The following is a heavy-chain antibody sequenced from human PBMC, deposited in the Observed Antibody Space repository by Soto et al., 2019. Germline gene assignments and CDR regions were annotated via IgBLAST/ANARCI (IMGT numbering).Heavy chain of an antibody. V-gene: IGHV3-74*01. CDR3: TREVSAVFDY. CDR2: IDSDGSST. J-gene: IGHJ4*02. Sequence: EAQLVESGGGLVQPGGSLRLSFTASGLTFSNYWVHWVRQTPGKGLMWVSRIDSDGSSTSYADSVKGRFTISRDNAKNTLYLQMNSLRAEDTAVYYCTREVSAVFDYWGQGTLVTVSS. CDR1: GLTFSNYW. D-gene: IGHD6-25*01.